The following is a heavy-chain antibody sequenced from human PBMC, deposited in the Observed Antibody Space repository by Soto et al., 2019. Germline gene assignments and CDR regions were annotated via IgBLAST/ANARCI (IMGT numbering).Heavy chain of an antibody. J-gene: IGHJ4*02. CDR3: ARGVAGSGFDL. CDR1: GYSVSSNTAA. Sequence: SHTLSLTCAISGYSVSSNTAAWNLIRSSPSRGLEWLGRTYYMSNWRHDYAVSVKSRITVNPDTSKNHFSLQLNSVTPDDTAVYYCARGVAGSGFDLWGQGTLVTVSS. D-gene: IGHD6-19*01. V-gene: IGHV6-1*01. CDR2: TYYMSNWRH.